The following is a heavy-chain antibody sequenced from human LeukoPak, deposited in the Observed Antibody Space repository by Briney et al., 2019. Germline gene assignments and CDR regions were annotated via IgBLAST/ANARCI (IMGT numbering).Heavy chain of an antibody. V-gene: IGHV3-9*01. CDR3: ARSKAGGY. J-gene: IGHJ4*02. D-gene: IGHD3-10*01. CDR1: GFTFDDYA. Sequence: GGSLRLSCAASGFTFDDYAMHWVRQAPGKGLEWVSGISWNSGSIGYADSVKGRFSISRDNAKTSVYLQMNSLKVEDTAFYYCARSKAGGYWGQGTLVTVSS. CDR2: ISWNSGSI.